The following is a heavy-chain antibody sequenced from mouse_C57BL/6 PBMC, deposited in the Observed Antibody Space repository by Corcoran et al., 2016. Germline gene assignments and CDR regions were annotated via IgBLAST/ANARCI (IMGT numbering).Heavy chain of an antibody. CDR1: GYAFSSYW. J-gene: IGHJ4*01. Sequence: QVQLQQSGAELVTPGASVKISCKASGYAFSSYWMNWVKQRPGKGLEWIGQIYPGDGDTNYNGKFKGRATLTADKSSSTAYMQLSSLTSEDSAVYCCANGNYHYAMDYWGQGTAVTVSS. CDR3: ANGNYHYAMDY. V-gene: IGHV1-80*01. D-gene: IGHD2-1*01. CDR2: IYPGDGDT.